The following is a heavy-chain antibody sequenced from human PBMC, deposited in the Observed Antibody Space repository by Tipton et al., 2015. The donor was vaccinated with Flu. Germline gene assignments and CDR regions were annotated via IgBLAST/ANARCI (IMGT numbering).Heavy chain of an antibody. CDR1: GFNLRGYE. J-gene: IGHJ6*02. V-gene: IGHV3-48*03. D-gene: IGHD1-1*01. Sequence: SLRLSCAVSGFNLRGYEMNWVRQAPGQGLEWLAYIDHSGSTIYYAESVKGRFTISKDNTENSLYLHLNNLRAEDSGVYYCARTPTGRTTVLFYGLDAWGPGTTVIVS. CDR3: ARTPTGRTTVLFYGLDA. CDR2: IDHSGSTI.